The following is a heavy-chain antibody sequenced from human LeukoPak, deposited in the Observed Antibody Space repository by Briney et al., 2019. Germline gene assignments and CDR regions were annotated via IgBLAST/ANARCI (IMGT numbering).Heavy chain of an antibody. D-gene: IGHD6-13*01. CDR2: ISYDGSNK. Sequence: GGSLRLSCAASGFTFSSYGMHWVRQAPGKGLEWVAVISYDGSNKYYADSVKGRFTISRDNSKNALYLQMNSLRAEDTAVYYCARGVGSPNDYWGQGTLVTVSS. V-gene: IGHV3-30*03. J-gene: IGHJ4*02. CDR1: GFTFSSYG. CDR3: ARGVGSPNDY.